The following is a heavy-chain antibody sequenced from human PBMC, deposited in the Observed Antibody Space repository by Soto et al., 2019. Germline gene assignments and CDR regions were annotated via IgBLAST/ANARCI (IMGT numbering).Heavy chain of an antibody. J-gene: IGHJ4*02. V-gene: IGHV4-39*01. CDR2: LHYGGNT. Sequence: SETLSLSCSVSGASINNSNYYWGWVRQPPGKGLEWVASLHYGGNTYYNPSLRSRVSLSVDTSKNHFFLRLSSVTAADTSVYYCARHKIAGWDYYSHDYWGQGTLVTVSS. CDR1: GASINNSNYY. D-gene: IGHD2-21*01. CDR3: ARHKIAGWDYYSHDY.